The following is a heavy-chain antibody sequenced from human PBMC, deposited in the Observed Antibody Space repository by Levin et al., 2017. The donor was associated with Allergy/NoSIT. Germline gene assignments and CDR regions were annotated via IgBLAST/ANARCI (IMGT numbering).Heavy chain of an antibody. Sequence: PGGSLRLSCAASGFTFSSYGMNWVRQAPGKGLEWVSAITGSGNTYYGDSVKGRFTISRDNSKTTLYLQLNSLRAEDTALYYCAKEGVVSGMVGHWYFDLWGRGTLVTVSS. CDR2: ITGSGNT. V-gene: IGHV3-23*01. CDR3: AKEGVVSGMVGHWYFDL. D-gene: IGHD1-26*01. CDR1: GFTFSSYG. J-gene: IGHJ2*01.